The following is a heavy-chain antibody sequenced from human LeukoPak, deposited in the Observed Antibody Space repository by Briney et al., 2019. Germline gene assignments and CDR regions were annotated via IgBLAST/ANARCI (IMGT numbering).Heavy chain of an antibody. D-gene: IGHD3-16*01. CDR3: ARSTPGPRGYFDY. CDR2: IWYDGSNK. V-gene: IGHV3-33*01. Sequence: GGSLRLSCAASGFTFSSYGMHWIRQAPGKGLEWVVVIWYDGSNKYYADSVKGRFTISRDNSKNTLYLQMNSLSAEDTAVYYCARSTPGPRGYFDYWGQGTLVTVSS. J-gene: IGHJ4*02. CDR1: GFTFSSYG.